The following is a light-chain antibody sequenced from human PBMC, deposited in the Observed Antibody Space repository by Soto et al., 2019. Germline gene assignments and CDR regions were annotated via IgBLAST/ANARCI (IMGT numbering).Light chain of an antibody. CDR3: TSYTRTSTFV. V-gene: IGLV2-14*01. J-gene: IGLJ1*01. Sequence: QSMLTQPASVSGSPGQSIPISCSGTTSDIGAYNYVSWFQQHPGKAPKLMIYEVTNRPSGVSNRFSGFKSGNTASLTISGLQAEDEADYYCTSYTRTSTFVFGTGTKVTVL. CDR1: TSDIGAYNY. CDR2: EVT.